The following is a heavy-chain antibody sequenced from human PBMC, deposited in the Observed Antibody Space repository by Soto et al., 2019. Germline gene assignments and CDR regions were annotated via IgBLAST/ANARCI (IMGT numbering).Heavy chain of an antibody. CDR3: ARVAGYDFYYYYYGMDV. CDR1: GGSISSYY. J-gene: IGHJ6*02. Sequence: SETLSLTCTVSGGSISSYYWSWSRQPPGKGLEWIGSIYYSGSTNYNPSLKSPVTISVDTSKNQFSLKLSSVTAADTAVYYCARVAGYDFYYYYYGMDVWGQGTTVTVSS. D-gene: IGHD5-12*01. V-gene: IGHV4-59*12. CDR2: IYYSGST.